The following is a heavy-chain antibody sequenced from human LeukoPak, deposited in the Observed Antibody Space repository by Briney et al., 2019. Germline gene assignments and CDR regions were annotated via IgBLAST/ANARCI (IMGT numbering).Heavy chain of an antibody. Sequence: GGSLRLSCTASGFSFSIYTMNWVRQAPGKGLEWVSSISSSSVYIYYADSVKGRFTISRDNAKNSLYLQMNSLRAEDTAVYYCAKDLWLAVAGTIDYWGQGTLVTVSS. CDR2: ISSSSVYI. CDR1: GFSFSIYT. D-gene: IGHD6-19*01. V-gene: IGHV3-21*04. J-gene: IGHJ4*02. CDR3: AKDLWLAVAGTIDY.